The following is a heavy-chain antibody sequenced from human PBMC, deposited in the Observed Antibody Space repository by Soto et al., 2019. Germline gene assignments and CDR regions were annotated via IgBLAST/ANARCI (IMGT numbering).Heavy chain of an antibody. CDR3: ARGIAARSNWFDP. Sequence: PSETLSLTCTVSGGSISSSSYYWGWIRQPPGKGLEWIGSIYYSGSTYYNPSLKSRVTMTRDTSISTAYMELSRLRSDDTAVYYCARGIAARSNWFDPWGQGTLVTVSS. D-gene: IGHD6-13*01. CDR1: GGSISSSSYY. CDR2: IYYSGST. V-gene: IGHV4-39*02. J-gene: IGHJ5*02.